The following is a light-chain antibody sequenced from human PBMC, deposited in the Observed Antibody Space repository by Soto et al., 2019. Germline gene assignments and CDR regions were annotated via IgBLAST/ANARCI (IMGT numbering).Light chain of an antibody. Sequence: DIQMTQSPSTLSASVGDRVTITCRASQSINSWVAWFQQKPGKAPKVLIYDASTLESGVPTRFSGSGSGTEFTLTFDSLQPDDVATYYCQRYNAFSQTFGQGTKVEI. CDR2: DAS. CDR3: QRYNAFSQT. CDR1: QSINSW. J-gene: IGKJ1*01. V-gene: IGKV1-5*01.